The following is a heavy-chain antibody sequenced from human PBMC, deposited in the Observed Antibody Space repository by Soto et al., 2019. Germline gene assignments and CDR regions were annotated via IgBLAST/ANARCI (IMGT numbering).Heavy chain of an antibody. CDR1: GGTFGNHA. J-gene: IGHJ4*02. V-gene: IGHV1-69*01. Sequence: QVQLVQSGAEVKKPGSSVRVSCKASGGTFGNHAISWVRQAPGQGLEWLGGIIPVLGVGDNAQNFQGRVTITADASTSTAYRELSSLRAEDTAQYYCAREAGYTYGYVFDDWGQGTLVTVSS. CDR3: AREAGYTYGYVFDD. CDR2: IIPVLGVG. D-gene: IGHD5-18*01.